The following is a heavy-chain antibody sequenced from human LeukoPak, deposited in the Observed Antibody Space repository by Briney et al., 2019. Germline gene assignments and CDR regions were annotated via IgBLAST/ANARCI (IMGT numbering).Heavy chain of an antibody. CDR2: ISASGGNT. J-gene: IGHJ4*02. V-gene: IGHV3-23*01. CDR3: AKGASDWYIDY. Sequence: GGSLRLSCAASGFTFSSYAMNWVRQAPGKGLEWVSAISASGGNTYYADSVKGRFTISRDNSKNTLYLQMNSLRAGDTALYYCAKGASDWYIDYWGQGTLVTVSS. D-gene: IGHD6-19*01. CDR1: GFTFSSYA.